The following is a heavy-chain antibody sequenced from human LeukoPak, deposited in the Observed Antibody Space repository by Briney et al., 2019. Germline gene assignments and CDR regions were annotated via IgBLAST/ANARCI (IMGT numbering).Heavy chain of an antibody. V-gene: IGHV1-2*02. CDR2: INPNSGDT. J-gene: IGHJ3*02. Sequence: ASVKVSCKASGYTFTGYYMHWVRQAPGQGLEWMGWINPNSGDTNFAQKFQGRVTMTRDTSISTVYMELSRLRSDDTAVYYCARAIAAAANAFDIWGQGTMVTVSS. D-gene: IGHD6-13*01. CDR1: GYTFTGYY. CDR3: ARAIAAAANAFDI.